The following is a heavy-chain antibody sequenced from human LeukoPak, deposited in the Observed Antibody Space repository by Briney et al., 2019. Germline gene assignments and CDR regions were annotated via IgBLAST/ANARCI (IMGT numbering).Heavy chain of an antibody. CDR1: GDSVSSKSTA. D-gene: IGHD2-21*01. Sequence: SQTLSLTCAISGDSVSSKSTAWNWIRHSPSRGLEWLGRTLYRSKWYNDYAISVKSRITVIPDTSRNQFSLQLNSVTPEDTAVYFCARGLLKEGFDIWGQGTMVTVSS. CDR2: TLYRSKWYN. V-gene: IGHV6-1*01. CDR3: ARGLLKEGFDI. J-gene: IGHJ3*02.